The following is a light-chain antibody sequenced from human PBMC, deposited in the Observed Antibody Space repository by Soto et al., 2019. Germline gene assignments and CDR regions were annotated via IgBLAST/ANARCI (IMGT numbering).Light chain of an antibody. CDR3: QHYNSYSEA. Sequence: DMQMTQSPSTLSGSVGDRFIMNFRASQSIGSWLAWYQQQPGKVPKLLIYTASTLKSGVPSRFSGSRSGTEFTLTISSLQPDDFATYYCQHYNSYSEAFGQGTKVDI. CDR1: QSIGSW. J-gene: IGKJ1*01. CDR2: TAS. V-gene: IGKV1-5*03.